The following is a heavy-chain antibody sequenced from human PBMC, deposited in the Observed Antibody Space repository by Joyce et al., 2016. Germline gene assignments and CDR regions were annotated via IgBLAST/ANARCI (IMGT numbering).Heavy chain of an antibody. J-gene: IGHJ5*02. D-gene: IGHD6-6*01. CDR2: LNTDGSST. CDR1: GFSFSGYW. CDR3: VRGISARPGGPNWFDP. V-gene: IGHV3-74*01. Sequence: EVQLVESGGGLVQPGGSLRLSCAASGFSFSGYWIHWVRQAPGKGLVGVSRLNTDGSSTRFADSVKGRFTISRDNAKNTLYLQMNRLRAEDTAVYYCVRGISARPGGPNWFDPWGQGTLVTVSS.